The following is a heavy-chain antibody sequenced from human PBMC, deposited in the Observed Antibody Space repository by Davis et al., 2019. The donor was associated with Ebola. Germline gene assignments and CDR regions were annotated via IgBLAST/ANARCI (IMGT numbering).Heavy chain of an antibody. CDR1: GGSISSYY. Sequence: SETLSLTCTVSGGSISSYYCSWIRQPPGKGLEWIGYIYYSGSTNYNPSLKSRVTISVDTSKNQFSLKLSSVTAADTALYYCTRVRYTGYYSDIWGQGTLVTVSS. CDR3: TRVRYTGYYSDI. J-gene: IGHJ4*02. D-gene: IGHD5-12*01. V-gene: IGHV4-59*08. CDR2: IYYSGST.